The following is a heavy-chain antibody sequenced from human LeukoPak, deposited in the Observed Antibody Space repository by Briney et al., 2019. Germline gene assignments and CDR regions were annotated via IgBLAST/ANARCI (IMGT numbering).Heavy chain of an antibody. D-gene: IGHD3-3*01. Sequence: PGGSLRLSCAASGFTFSSYWMSWVRQAPGKGLEWVASIRQDGGEKKYVDSVKGRFTISRDLAQNSLFLQMNSLRAEDTAVYYCASAYASYDFWSGYENFDFWGQGTLVTVSS. CDR3: ASAYASYDFWSGYENFDF. CDR1: GFTFSSYW. CDR2: IRQDGGEK. V-gene: IGHV3-7*01. J-gene: IGHJ4*02.